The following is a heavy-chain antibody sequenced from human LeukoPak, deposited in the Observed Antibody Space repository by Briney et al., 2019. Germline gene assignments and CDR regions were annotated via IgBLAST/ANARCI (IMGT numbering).Heavy chain of an antibody. J-gene: IGHJ6*03. CDR3: ATGRNGVVPAPILGVGPWYNYHYMDV. CDR1: GGSFSGYY. CDR2: IDHSGTT. V-gene: IGHV4-34*01. D-gene: IGHD2-2*02. Sequence: SETLSLTCVVYGGSFSGYYWTWIRQPPGKGLEWLGEIDHSGTTNYNPSLKSRVTMSVDTSKNQFSLMVSSVTAADTAVYYCATGRNGVVPAPILGVGPWYNYHYMDVWGKGTTVTVSS.